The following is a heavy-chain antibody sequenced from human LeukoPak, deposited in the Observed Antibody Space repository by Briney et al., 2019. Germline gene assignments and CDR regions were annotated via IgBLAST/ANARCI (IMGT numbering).Heavy chain of an antibody. CDR2: IYYSGST. J-gene: IGHJ5*02. CDR3: ARDRVYYDFWSGYLDP. Sequence: PSETLSLTCTVSGGSISSHYWSWLRQPPGKGLEWIGYIYYSGSTNYNPSLKSRVTISVDTSKNQFSLKLSSVTAADTAVYYCARDRVYYDFWSGYLDPWGQGTLVTVSS. CDR1: GGSISSHY. D-gene: IGHD3-3*01. V-gene: IGHV4-59*11.